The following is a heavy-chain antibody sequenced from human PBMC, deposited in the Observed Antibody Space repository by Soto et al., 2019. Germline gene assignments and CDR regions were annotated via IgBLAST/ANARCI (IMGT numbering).Heavy chain of an antibody. CDR2: ICGSTI. Sequence: EVQLVESGGGLVQPGGSLTLSCAASGFAFSDYGMMWVRQAPGKGLECISFICGSTIYYADSVKGRFPISRDNAKNSLFLQMNNLGAEDTAVYYCARDRGPMGSVDTMRGYWGQGILVTVSS. CDR3: ARDRGPMGSVDTMRGY. D-gene: IGHD5-12*01. CDR1: GFAFSDYG. V-gene: IGHV3-48*01. J-gene: IGHJ4*02.